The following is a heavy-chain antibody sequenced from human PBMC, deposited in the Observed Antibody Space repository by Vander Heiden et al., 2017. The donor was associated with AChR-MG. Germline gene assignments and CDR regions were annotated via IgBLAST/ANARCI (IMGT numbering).Heavy chain of an antibody. CDR1: GVTFSGYG. J-gene: IGHJ5*02. Sequence: QVQLVESGGGVVQPWGSLRPPCAASGVTFSGYGMHWVRQAPGKGLEWVAFIRYDVSNKYYADSVKGRFTISRDNSKNTLYLQMNSLRAEDTAVYYCAKEPCSGGSCYPLGPWGQGTLVTVSS. V-gene: IGHV3-30*02. D-gene: IGHD2-15*01. CDR3: AKEPCSGGSCYPLGP. CDR2: IRYDVSNK.